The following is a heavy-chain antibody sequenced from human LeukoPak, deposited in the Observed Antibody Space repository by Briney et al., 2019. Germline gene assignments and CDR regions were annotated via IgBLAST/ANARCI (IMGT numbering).Heavy chain of an antibody. CDR1: GFTFGDYY. D-gene: IGHD3-16*02. CDR3: ATSTRVLTFGGVIVMDY. Sequence: PGGSLRLSCAASGFTFGDYYMSWIRQAPGKGLEGVSYISSGGSTIKYADSVKGRFTVSRDNAKKSLYLQMNSLRAEDTAVYYCATSTRVLTFGGVIVMDYWGQGTLVTVSS. V-gene: IGHV3-11*04. CDR2: ISSGGSTI. J-gene: IGHJ4*02.